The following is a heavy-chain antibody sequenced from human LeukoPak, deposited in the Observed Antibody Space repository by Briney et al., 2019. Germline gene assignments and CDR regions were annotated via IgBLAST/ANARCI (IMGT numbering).Heavy chain of an antibody. Sequence: KPSETLSLTCAVYGGSFSGYYWSWIRRPPGKGLEWIREINHSGSTNYNPSLKSRVTISVDTSKNQFSLKLSSVTAADTAVYYCARGRYYDFWSGAWVYFDYWGQGTLVTVSS. V-gene: IGHV4-34*01. CDR1: GGSFSGYY. CDR3: ARGRYYDFWSGAWVYFDY. D-gene: IGHD3-3*01. J-gene: IGHJ4*02. CDR2: INHSGST.